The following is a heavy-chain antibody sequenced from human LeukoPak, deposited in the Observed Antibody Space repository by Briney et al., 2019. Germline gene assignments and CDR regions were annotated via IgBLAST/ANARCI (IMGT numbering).Heavy chain of an antibody. CDR2: IFPKDSDT. CDR1: GYGFTSYW. J-gene: IGHJ3*01. Sequence: GESLKISCSTSGYGFTSYWIAWVRQKPGKGPEWMGVIFPKDSDTRYSPTFERQVIISVDTSTSTAHLQWSSLEASDTAMYFCAKCRDYYDSSGFYTYDVWGQGTMVTV. CDR3: AKCRDYYDSSGFYTYDV. V-gene: IGHV5-51*01. D-gene: IGHD3-22*01.